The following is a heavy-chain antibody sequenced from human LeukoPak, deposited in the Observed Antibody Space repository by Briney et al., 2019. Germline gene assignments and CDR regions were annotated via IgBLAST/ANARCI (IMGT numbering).Heavy chain of an antibody. CDR3: ARGYYDILTGYGYYFDY. V-gene: IGHV1-18*04. Sequence: ASVKVSCKASGYTFTNYGISWVRQAPGQGLEWMGWISAYNGNTNYAQKLQGRVTITTDTSTSTAYMELRSLTSDDTAVYYCARGYYDILTGYGYYFDYWGQGTLVTVSS. D-gene: IGHD3-9*01. CDR1: GYTFTNYG. J-gene: IGHJ4*02. CDR2: ISAYNGNT.